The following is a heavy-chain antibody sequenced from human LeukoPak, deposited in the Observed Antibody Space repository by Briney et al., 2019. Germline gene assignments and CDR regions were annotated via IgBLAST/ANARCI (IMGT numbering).Heavy chain of an antibody. CDR2: IYYSGNT. CDR3: ARLATGYCSGGSCGESYYYYYMDV. V-gene: IGHV4-39*01. D-gene: IGHD2-15*01. CDR1: GGSISSNSYY. J-gene: IGHJ6*03. Sequence: SETLSLTCTVSGGSISSNSYYWGWIRQPPGKGLEWIGSIYYSGNTYYNPSLKSRVTISVDTSKNQFSLKLSSVTAADTAVYYCARLATGYCSGGSCGESYYYYYMDVWGKGTTVTVSS.